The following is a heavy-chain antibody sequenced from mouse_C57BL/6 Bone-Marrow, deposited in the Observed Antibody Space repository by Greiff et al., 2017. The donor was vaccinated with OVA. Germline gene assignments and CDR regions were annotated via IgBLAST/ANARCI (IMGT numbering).Heavy chain of an antibody. CDR3: TREAAAQATWFAY. J-gene: IGHJ3*01. D-gene: IGHD3-2*02. CDR1: GYTFTDYE. Sequence: VQLQQSGAELVRPGASVTLSCKASGYTFTDYEMHWVKQTPVHGLEWIGAIDPETGGTAYNQKFKGKAILTADKSSSTAYMELRSLTSEDSAVYYCTREAAAQATWFAYWGQGTLVTVSA. CDR2: IDPETGGT. V-gene: IGHV1-15*01.